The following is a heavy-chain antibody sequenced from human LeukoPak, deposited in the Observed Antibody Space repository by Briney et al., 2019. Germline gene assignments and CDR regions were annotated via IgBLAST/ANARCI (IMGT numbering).Heavy chain of an antibody. CDR3: VTGFTTMAVDYFDY. V-gene: IGHV1-24*01. D-gene: IGHD5-18*01. CDR1: GKTLSDLS. J-gene: IGHJ4*02. Sequence: ASVKVSCKVSGKTLSDLSIHWLRQPPGKGLEWLGGSDPEGGERIYAQMFQGRVTMTEDTSIDTAYMELSGLRSEDTAVYYCVTGFTTMAVDYFDYWGQGTLVTVSP. CDR2: SDPEGGER.